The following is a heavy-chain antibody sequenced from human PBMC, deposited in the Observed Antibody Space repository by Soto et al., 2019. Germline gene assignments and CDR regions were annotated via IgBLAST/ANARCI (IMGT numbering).Heavy chain of an antibody. D-gene: IGHD6-6*01. Sequence: EVQLVESGEGLVKPGGSLRLSCAASGFTFSSYSMNWVRQAPGKGLEWVSSISSSSSYIYYADSVKGRFTISRDNAKNSLYLQMNSLRAEDTAVYFGARIQLGYDAFDIWGQGTMVTVSS. CDR2: ISSSSSYI. J-gene: IGHJ3*02. CDR1: GFTFSSYS. V-gene: IGHV3-21*01. CDR3: ARIQLGYDAFDI.